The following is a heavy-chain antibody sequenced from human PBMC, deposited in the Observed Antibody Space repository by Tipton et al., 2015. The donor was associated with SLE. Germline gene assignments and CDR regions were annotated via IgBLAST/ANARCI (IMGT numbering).Heavy chain of an antibody. V-gene: IGHV3-30*04. CDR3: TREWTTRSFDP. CDR2: ISYDGSNK. CDR1: GFTFSSYA. Sequence: SLRLSCAASGFTFSSYAMHWVRQAPGKGLEWVAVISYDGSNKYYADSVKGRFTISRDNAKNSLYLQMNSLRAEDTALYYCTREWTTRSFDPWGQGTLVTVSS. D-gene: IGHD1-14*01. J-gene: IGHJ5*02.